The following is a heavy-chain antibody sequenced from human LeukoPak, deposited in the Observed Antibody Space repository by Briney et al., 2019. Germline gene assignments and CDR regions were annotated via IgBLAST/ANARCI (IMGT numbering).Heavy chain of an antibody. Sequence: GGSLRLSCAASGFTFSSYAMSWVRQAPGKGLEWVSAISGSGGSTYYADSVKGRFTISRDNARNSLYLQMNSLRAEDTAVYYCARGYDFWSGYPLLDYWGQGTLVTVSS. CDR3: ARGYDFWSGYPLLDY. CDR1: GFTFSSYA. J-gene: IGHJ4*02. V-gene: IGHV3-23*01. CDR2: ISGSGGST. D-gene: IGHD3-3*01.